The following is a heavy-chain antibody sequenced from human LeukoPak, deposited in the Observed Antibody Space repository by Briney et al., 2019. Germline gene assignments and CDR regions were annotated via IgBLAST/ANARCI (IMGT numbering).Heavy chain of an antibody. CDR1: GYSFTIYW. CDR2: IYPGDSDT. Sequence: GESLKISCKGSGYSFTIYWIGWVRQMPGKGLEWMGIIYPGDSDTRYSPSFQGQVTISADKSINTAYLQWSSLKASDTALYYCARSTQWELLRYFDYWGEGTLVTVSS. V-gene: IGHV5-51*01. D-gene: IGHD1-26*01. J-gene: IGHJ4*02. CDR3: ARSTQWELLRYFDY.